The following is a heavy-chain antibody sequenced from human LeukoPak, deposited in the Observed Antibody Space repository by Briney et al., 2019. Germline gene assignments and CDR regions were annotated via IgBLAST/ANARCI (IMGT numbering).Heavy chain of an antibody. J-gene: IGHJ4*02. CDR2: IWYDGSNK. Sequence: GGSLRLSCAASGITFRSYGMHWVRQAPGKGLEWVVFIWYDGSNKYYADSVKGRFTISRDNSRNTLYLQMNSLRAEDTAVYYCARDRLGVEMSTINRFDYWGQGTLVAVSS. V-gene: IGHV3-33*01. CDR1: GITFRSYG. CDR3: ARDRLGVEMSTINRFDY. D-gene: IGHD5-24*01.